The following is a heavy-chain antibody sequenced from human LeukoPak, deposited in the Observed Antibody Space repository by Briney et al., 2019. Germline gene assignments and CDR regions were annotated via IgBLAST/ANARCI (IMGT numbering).Heavy chain of an antibody. J-gene: IGHJ4*02. D-gene: IGHD3-10*01. Sequence: GGSLRLSCAASGFTFSSYSMNWVREAPGKGLEWVSSISSSSSYIYYADSVKGRCTISRDNAKNSLYLQMNSLRAEDTAVYYCAREKTYYYGSEFDYWGQGTLVTVSS. CDR3: AREKTYYYGSEFDY. CDR2: ISSSSSYI. V-gene: IGHV3-21*01. CDR1: GFTFSSYS.